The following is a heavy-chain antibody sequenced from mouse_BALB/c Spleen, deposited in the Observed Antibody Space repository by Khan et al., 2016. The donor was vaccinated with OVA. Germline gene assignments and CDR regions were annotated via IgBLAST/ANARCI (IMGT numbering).Heavy chain of an antibody. V-gene: IGHV2-2*01. CDR2: IRSAGKT. Sequence: QVQLQQSGPGLVWPSQTLSITCTVSGFSLTTYGVHWVRQSPGKGLEWLGVIRSAGKTDYNAAFISRLSITKDNSKSQVFFKMNSLQADDTAMYYCARNSYMYDFTYWGQGTLVTVSA. J-gene: IGHJ3*01. CDR1: GFSLTTYG. D-gene: IGHD2-14*01. CDR3: ARNSYMYDFTY.